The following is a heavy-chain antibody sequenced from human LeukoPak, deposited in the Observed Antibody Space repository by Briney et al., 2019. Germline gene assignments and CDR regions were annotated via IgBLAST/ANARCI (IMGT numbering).Heavy chain of an antibody. CDR2: IKLDGSEK. D-gene: IGHD2-8*01. V-gene: IGHV3-7*04. J-gene: IGHJ5*02. CDR3: ARGLSNGDSRYNWFGP. Sequence: PGGSLRLSCAASGFSFSDHWMNWVRQAPGKRLEWVANIKLDGSEKNYVDSVKGRFTISRDNVKNSLYLQMYSLRVEDTAAYYCARGLSNGDSRYNWFGPWGQGTLVRVSS. CDR1: GFSFSDHW.